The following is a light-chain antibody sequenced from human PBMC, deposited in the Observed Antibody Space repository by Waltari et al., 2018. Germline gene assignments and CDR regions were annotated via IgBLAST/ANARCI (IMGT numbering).Light chain of an antibody. CDR2: DNN. CDR1: TSNIGAGYA. V-gene: IGLV1-40*01. CDR3: QSYDSSLRALV. J-gene: IGLJ3*02. Sequence: QSVLPPPPSVSGAPGQRVTISCTGTTSNIGAGYAVPRYQQLPGTAPKLLTYDNNNRPSGVPARFSGSKSDTSASLAITGLQPEDESDYYCQSYDSSLRALVFGGGTKLTVL.